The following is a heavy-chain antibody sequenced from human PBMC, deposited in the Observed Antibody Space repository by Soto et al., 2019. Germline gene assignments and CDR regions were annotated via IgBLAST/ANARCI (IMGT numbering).Heavy chain of an antibody. CDR2: IYYSGTT. J-gene: IGHJ3*02. Sequence: SETLSLTCTVSGGSISSSSYYWGWIRQPPGKGLEWIGSIYYSGTTYYNPSLKSRVTISVDTSKNQFSLKLSSVTAADTAVYYCAYSSEGHRDAFGIWGQGTMFTVS. V-gene: IGHV4-39*01. D-gene: IGHD3-22*01. CDR3: AYSSEGHRDAFGI. CDR1: GGSISSSSYY.